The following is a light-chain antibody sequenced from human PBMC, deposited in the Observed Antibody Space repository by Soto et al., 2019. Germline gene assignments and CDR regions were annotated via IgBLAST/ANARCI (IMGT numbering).Light chain of an antibody. CDR1: ESVNSNY. J-gene: IGKJ3*01. CDR3: QQFGSESLFS. V-gene: IGKV3-20*01. CDR2: GAS. Sequence: EIVLTQPPRPLFLSQGEEAPLSCRAGESVNSNYLAWYQQRPGHAPRLLIYGASTGATGIPDRFSGSGSGTDFTLTISRLEPEDFAVYYCQQFGSESLFSFGPGTKVDIK.